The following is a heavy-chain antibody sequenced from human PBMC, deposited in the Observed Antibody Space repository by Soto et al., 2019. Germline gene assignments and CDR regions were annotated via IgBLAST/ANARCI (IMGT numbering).Heavy chain of an antibody. J-gene: IGHJ6*02. V-gene: IGHV1-18*04. D-gene: IGHD6-13*01. CDR2: ISAYNGNT. CDR1: GYTFTSYG. Sequence: QVQLVQSGAEVKKPGASVKVSCKASGYTFTSYGISWVRQAPGQGLEWMGWISAYNGNTNYAQKLQGRVTMTTDTSKSKAYMERGRLKSDDTAVYYCAREMGQQLVRWGGMDVWGQGTTVTVSS. CDR3: AREMGQQLVRWGGMDV.